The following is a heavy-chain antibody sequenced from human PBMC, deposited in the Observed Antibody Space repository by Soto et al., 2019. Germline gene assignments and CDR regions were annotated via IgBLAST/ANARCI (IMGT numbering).Heavy chain of an antibody. J-gene: IGHJ3*02. D-gene: IGHD4-17*01. V-gene: IGHV3-23*01. CDR2: ISGSGGST. CDR1: GFAVSSYA. CDR3: AKHQYDYPFELDALDI. Sequence: GSSLRLSCSASGFAVSSYAMSWVLQGPGKGLEWVSAISGSGGSTYYAASVKGRFTISRDNSKNTLYLQMSSLRAEDTAVYYCAKHQYDYPFELDALDIWGQGTMVTVSS.